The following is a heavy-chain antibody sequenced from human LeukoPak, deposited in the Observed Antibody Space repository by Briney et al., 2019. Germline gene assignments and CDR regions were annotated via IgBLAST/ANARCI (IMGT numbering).Heavy chain of an antibody. D-gene: IGHD6-13*01. CDR3: ARVELSSSWYFDYYYYYMDV. CDR2: INPNSGGT. Sequence: GASVKVSCKASGYTFTGYYMHWVRQAPGQGLEWMGWINPNSGGTNYAQKFQGRVTMTRDTSISTAYMELSRLRSDDTAVYYCARVELSSSWYFDYYYYYMDVWGKGTTVTISS. CDR1: GYTFTGYY. J-gene: IGHJ6*03. V-gene: IGHV1-2*02.